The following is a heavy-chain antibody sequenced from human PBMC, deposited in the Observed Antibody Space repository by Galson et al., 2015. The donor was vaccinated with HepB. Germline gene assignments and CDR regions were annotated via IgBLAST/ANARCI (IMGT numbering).Heavy chain of an antibody. D-gene: IGHD3-9*01. J-gene: IGHJ6*03. Sequence: LRLSCAASGFTFSSYAMSWVRQAPGKGLEWVSAISGSGGSTYYADSVKGRFTISRDNSKNTLYLQMNSLRAEDTAVYYCAKMGADYDIMAMDVWGKGTTVTVSS. CDR1: GFTFSSYA. V-gene: IGHV3-23*01. CDR2: ISGSGGST. CDR3: AKMGADYDIMAMDV.